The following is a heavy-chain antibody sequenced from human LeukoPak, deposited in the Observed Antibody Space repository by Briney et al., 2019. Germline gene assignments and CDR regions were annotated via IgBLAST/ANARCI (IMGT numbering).Heavy chain of an antibody. CDR3: ARGDLLMGGGLDV. D-gene: IGHD2-8*01. CDR1: GYTFTGYY. V-gene: IGHV1-2*02. J-gene: IGHJ6*02. Sequence: ASVKVSCKASGYTFTGYYMHWVRQAPGQGLEWMGWINPNSGGTNYAQKFQGRVTMTRDTSITTAYMQLSTLRSDDTAVFYCARGDLLMGGGLDVWGQGTTVTVSS. CDR2: INPNSGGT.